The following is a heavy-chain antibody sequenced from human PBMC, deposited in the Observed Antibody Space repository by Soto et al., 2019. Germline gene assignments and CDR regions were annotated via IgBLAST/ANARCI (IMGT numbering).Heavy chain of an antibody. CDR1: GFTFSSYW. D-gene: IGHD4-4*01. CDR2: IKQDGSEK. CDR3: AREIKTTAIKYYYCGMDV. Sequence: GGSLRLSCAASGFTFSSYWMNWGRQAPGKGLEWVANIKQDGSEKYYVDSVKGRFTISRDNAKNSLYLQMNSLRAEDAAVYYCAREIKTTAIKYYYCGMDVWGQGTTVTVSS. V-gene: IGHV3-7*01. J-gene: IGHJ6*02.